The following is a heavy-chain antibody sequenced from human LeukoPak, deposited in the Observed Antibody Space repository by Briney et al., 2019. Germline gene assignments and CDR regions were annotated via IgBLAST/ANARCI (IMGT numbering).Heavy chain of an antibody. D-gene: IGHD3-22*01. CDR3: ARGRYQYYYDSSGYLYWFDY. CDR1: GGSFSGYY. J-gene: IGHJ4*02. V-gene: IGHV4-34*01. Sequence: SETLSLTCAVYGGSFSGYYWSWIRQPPGKGLEWIGEINHSGSTNYNPSLKSRVTISVDTSKNQFSLKLSSVTAADTAVYYYARGRYQYYYDSSGYLYWFDYWGQGTLVTVSS. CDR2: INHSGST.